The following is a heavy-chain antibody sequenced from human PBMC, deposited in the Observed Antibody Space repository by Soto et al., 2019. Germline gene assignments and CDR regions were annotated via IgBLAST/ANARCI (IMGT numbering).Heavy chain of an antibody. V-gene: IGHV4-39*01. D-gene: IGHD6-6*01. CDR1: GGSISSSSYY. CDR2: IYYSGST. J-gene: IGHJ4*02. CDR3: ATRGPYSSSGFDY. Sequence: PSETVSLTCTVSGGSISSSSYYWGWIRQPPGKGLEWIGSIYYSGSTYYNPSLKSRVTISVDTSKNQFSLKLSSVTAADTAVYYCATRGPYSSSGFDYWGQGTLVTVSS.